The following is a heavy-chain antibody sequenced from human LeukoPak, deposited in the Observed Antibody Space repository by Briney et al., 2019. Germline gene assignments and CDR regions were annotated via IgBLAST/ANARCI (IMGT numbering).Heavy chain of an antibody. V-gene: IGHV3-21*01. D-gene: IGHD6-13*01. CDR3: ARDWPGACSSSWTGYFDY. Sequence: GGSLRLSCAASGFTFSSYSMNWVRQAPGKGLEWVSSISSSSSYIYYADSVKGRFTISRDNAKNSLYLQMNSLRAEDTAVYYCARDWPGACSSSWTGYFDYWGQGTLVTVSS. CDR2: ISSSSSYI. CDR1: GFTFSSYS. J-gene: IGHJ4*02.